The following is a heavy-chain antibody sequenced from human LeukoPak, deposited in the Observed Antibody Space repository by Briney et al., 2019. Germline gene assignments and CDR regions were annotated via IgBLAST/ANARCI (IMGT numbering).Heavy chain of an antibody. D-gene: IGHD2-2*01. J-gene: IGHJ6*03. Sequence: GGSLRLSCAASGFTFSDYYMSWIRQAPGKGLEWVSYISSSGSTIYYADSVKGRFTISRDNAKNSLYLQMNSLRAEDTAVYYCARDIANCSSTSCRPPYYYYYYMDVWGKGTTVTVSS. V-gene: IGHV3-11*04. CDR1: GFTFSDYY. CDR3: ARDIANCSSTSCRPPYYYYYYMDV. CDR2: ISSSGSTI.